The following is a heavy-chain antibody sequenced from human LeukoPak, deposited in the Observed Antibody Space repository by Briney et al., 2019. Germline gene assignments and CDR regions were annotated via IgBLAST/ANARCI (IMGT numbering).Heavy chain of an antibody. Sequence: PGGSLRLSCAASGFTFSSYSMNWVRQPPGKGLEWIGSIYYSGSTYYNPSLKSRVTISVDTSKNQFSLKLSSVTAADTAVYYCARHGVEMATKNDAFDIWGQGTMVTVSS. CDR3: ARHGVEMATKNDAFDI. D-gene: IGHD5-24*01. V-gene: IGHV4-39*01. CDR2: IYYSGST. J-gene: IGHJ3*02. CDR1: GFTFSSYSMN.